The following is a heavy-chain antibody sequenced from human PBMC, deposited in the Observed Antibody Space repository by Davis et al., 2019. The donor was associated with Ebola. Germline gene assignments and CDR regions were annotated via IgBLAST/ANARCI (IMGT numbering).Heavy chain of an antibody. J-gene: IGHJ4*02. V-gene: IGHV3-7*01. Sequence: GESLKISCAASGFTFSNYGMNWVRQAPGKGLEWVANIKPDGSEKYYVDSVKGRFTISRDNGQNSLYLQMNSLRVDDTAVYYCARGATIFGVVITNYFDYWGQGTLVTVSS. CDR2: IKPDGSEK. CDR3: ARGATIFGVVITNYFDY. CDR1: GFTFSNYG. D-gene: IGHD3-3*01.